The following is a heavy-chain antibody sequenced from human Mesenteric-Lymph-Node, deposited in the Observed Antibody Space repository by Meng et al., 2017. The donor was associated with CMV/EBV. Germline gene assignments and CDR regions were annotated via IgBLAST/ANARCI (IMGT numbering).Heavy chain of an antibody. V-gene: IGHV4-59*12. Sequence: SETLSLTCTVSGGSISSYYWSWIRQPPGKGLGWIGYIHYSGSTNYNPSLKSRVTISVDTSKNQFSLKLSSVTAADTAVYYCARANYGSNYFDYWGQGTLVTVSS. D-gene: IGHD3-10*01. J-gene: IGHJ4*02. CDR2: IHYSGST. CDR1: GGSISSYY. CDR3: ARANYGSNYFDY.